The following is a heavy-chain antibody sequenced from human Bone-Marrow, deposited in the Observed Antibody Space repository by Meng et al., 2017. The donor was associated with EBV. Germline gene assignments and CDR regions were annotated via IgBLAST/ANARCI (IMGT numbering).Heavy chain of an antibody. CDR1: GYTFTSYD. V-gene: IGHV1-8*01. D-gene: IGHD3-16*02. J-gene: IGHJ4*02. CDR3: ARARDRYYPLGFDY. Sequence: QVQLVQVGAEGKKPGASVKVSCKASGYTFTSYDINWVRQATGQGLEWMGWMNPNSGNTGYAQKFQGRVTMTRNTSISTAYMELSSLRSEDTAVYYCARARDRYYPLGFDYWGQGTLVTVSS. CDR2: MNPNSGNT.